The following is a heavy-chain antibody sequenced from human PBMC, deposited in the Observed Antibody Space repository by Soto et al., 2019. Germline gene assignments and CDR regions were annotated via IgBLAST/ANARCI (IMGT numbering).Heavy chain of an antibody. CDR2: IYYSGST. D-gene: IGHD5-12*01. Sequence: PSETLSLTCTVSGGSISSGDYYWSWIRQPPGKGLEWIGYIYYSGSTYYNPSLKSRVTISVDTSKHQFSLKLSSVTAADTAVYYCARVGSGYDSYYFDYWGQGTLVTVSS. CDR3: ARVGSGYDSYYFDY. V-gene: IGHV4-30-4*01. J-gene: IGHJ4*02. CDR1: GGSISSGDYY.